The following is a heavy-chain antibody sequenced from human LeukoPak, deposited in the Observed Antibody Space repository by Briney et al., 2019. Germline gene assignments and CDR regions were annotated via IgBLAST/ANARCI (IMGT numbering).Heavy chain of an antibody. V-gene: IGHV3-23*01. J-gene: IGHJ4*02. CDR1: GFIFSSYP. CDR2: ISGTAENT. CDR3: ANQRGGF. D-gene: IGHD3-10*01. Sequence: QPGGSLRLSCAASGFIFSSYPMSWVRQAPGKGLEWVSAISGTAENTYYADSVKGWFSISRDNSRNTVHLQMNSLRPEDTAVYYCANQRGGFWGQGTLVTVSS.